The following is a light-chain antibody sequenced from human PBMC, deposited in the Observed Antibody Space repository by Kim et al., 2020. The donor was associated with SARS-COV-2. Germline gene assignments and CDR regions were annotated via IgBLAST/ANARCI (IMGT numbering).Light chain of an antibody. CDR3: QAWDSSIYVV. CDR2: QDS. J-gene: IGLJ2*01. CDR1: KLGDKY. Sequence: SYGLTQPPSVSVSPGQTASITCSGDKLGDKYACWYQQKPGQSPVLVIYQDSKRPSGIPERFSGSNSGNTATLTISGTQAMDEADYYCQAWDSSIYVVFGGGTQLTVL. V-gene: IGLV3-1*01.